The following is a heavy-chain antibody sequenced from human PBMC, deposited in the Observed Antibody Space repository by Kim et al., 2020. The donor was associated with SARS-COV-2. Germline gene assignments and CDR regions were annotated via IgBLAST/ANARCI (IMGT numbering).Heavy chain of an antibody. V-gene: IGHV3-66*02. D-gene: IGHD5-12*01. CDR2: ISSGGTT. CDR1: GFTVSSNY. CDR3: ATGLRGYYYFDH. Sequence: GGSLRLSCAASGFTVSSNYISWVRQAPGKGLEWVSVISSGGTTYYADSVKGRFTISRDNSKNTVYLQMHSLRAEDTAVYYCATGLRGYYYFDHWGLGTLVTVSS. J-gene: IGHJ4*02.